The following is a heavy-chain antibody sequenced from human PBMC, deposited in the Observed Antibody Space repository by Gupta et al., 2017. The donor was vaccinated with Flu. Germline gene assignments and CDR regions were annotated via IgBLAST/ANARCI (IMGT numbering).Heavy chain of an antibody. V-gene: IGHV4-39*01. D-gene: IGHD2-2*01. J-gene: IGHJ6*02. CDR2: AYHTGST. Sequence: PGKGLEWIGNAYHTGSTYYNPSLKSRVTFSVDTSKNQFSLKLTSVTAADAAVYYCASHCASTSCGNYYGMDVWGQGTTVTVSS. CDR3: ASHCASTSCGNYYGMDV.